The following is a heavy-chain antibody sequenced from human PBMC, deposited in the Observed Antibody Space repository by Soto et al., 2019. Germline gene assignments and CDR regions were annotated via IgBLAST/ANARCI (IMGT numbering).Heavy chain of an antibody. V-gene: IGHV1-69*01. Sequence: QVQLVQSGAEVKKPGSSVKVSCKASGGTFSSYAISWVRQAPGQGLEWMGGIIPIFGTANYAQKFQGRVMITADESTSTAYMELSSLRSEDTAVYYCARVVDSSGYYPYYFDYWGQGTLVTVSS. CDR2: IIPIFGTA. CDR3: ARVVDSSGYYPYYFDY. CDR1: GGTFSSYA. J-gene: IGHJ4*02. D-gene: IGHD3-22*01.